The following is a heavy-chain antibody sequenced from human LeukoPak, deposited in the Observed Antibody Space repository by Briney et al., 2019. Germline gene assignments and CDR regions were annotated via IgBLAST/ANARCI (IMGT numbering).Heavy chain of an antibody. CDR3: ARLRGVQTVSYWYFDL. CDR2: IYYSGST. CDR1: GGSISSGGYY. Sequence: PSQTLSLTCTVSGGSISSGGYYWSWIRQHPGKGLEWFGYIYYSGSTYYNPTLKSRVTISVDTSKNQFSLKLSSVTAADTAVYYCARLRGVQTVSYWYFDLWGRGTLVTVSS. D-gene: IGHD1-1*01. J-gene: IGHJ2*01. V-gene: IGHV4-31*03.